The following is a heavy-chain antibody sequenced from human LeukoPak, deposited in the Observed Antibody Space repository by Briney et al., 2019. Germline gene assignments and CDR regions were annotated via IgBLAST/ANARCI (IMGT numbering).Heavy chain of an antibody. CDR3: ASNYIGAFDI. CDR2: IGSSGSHI. Sequence: GGSLTLSCAASGFTFSSYSMNWVRQAPGKGLEWVSSIGSSGSHIYYADSVTGRFTISRDNAKNSLYLQVNSLRAEDTAVYYCASNYIGAFDIWGQGKMVTVSS. J-gene: IGHJ3*02. D-gene: IGHD2-15*01. CDR1: GFTFSSYS. V-gene: IGHV3-21*04.